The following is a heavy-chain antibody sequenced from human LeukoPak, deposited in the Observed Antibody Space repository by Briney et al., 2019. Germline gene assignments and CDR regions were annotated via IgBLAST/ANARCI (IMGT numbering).Heavy chain of an antibody. D-gene: IGHD6-19*01. J-gene: IGHJ4*02. CDR3: ARDEGGGWYQEDS. Sequence: GRSLRLSCAASGFTFSSYGMHWVRQAPGKGLEWVAVIWYDGSNKYYADSVKGRFTISRDNAKNSLYLQMNSLSIEDTAVYYCARDEGGGWYQEDSWGQGTLVTVSS. CDR1: GFTFSSYG. V-gene: IGHV3-33*01. CDR2: IWYDGSNK.